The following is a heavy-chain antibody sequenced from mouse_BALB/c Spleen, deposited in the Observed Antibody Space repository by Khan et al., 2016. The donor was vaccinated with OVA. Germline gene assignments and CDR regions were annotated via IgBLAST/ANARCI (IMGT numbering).Heavy chain of an antibody. V-gene: IGHV2-9*02. J-gene: IGHJ2*01. CDR1: GFSLTSYG. D-gene: IGHD1-3*01. CDR2: IWAGGST. Sequence: VQLQESGPGLVAPSQSLSITCTVSGFSLTSYGVHWVRQPPGKGLEWLGVIWAGGSTNYNSDLMSKMSISKDNSKSQVFLKMNRLQTDDTAMDYCARLEDIWGQGTTLTVSS. CDR3: ARLEDI.